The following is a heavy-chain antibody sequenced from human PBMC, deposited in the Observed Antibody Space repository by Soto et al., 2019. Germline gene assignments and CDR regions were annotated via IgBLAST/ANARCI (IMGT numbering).Heavy chain of an antibody. CDR2: IYYSGST. V-gene: IGHV4-31*03. CDR1: VGSISSGGYY. J-gene: IGHJ4*02. CDR3: ARRARGEERGNSGYRVYFEY. D-gene: IGHD5-12*01. Sequence: SETLSLTCTFSVGSISSGGYYWSWIRQHPGKGLEWIGYIYYSGSTYYNPSLKSRVTISVDTSKNQFSLKLSSVTAADTAVYYCARRARGEERGNSGYRVYFEYLGQGTLVNVSS.